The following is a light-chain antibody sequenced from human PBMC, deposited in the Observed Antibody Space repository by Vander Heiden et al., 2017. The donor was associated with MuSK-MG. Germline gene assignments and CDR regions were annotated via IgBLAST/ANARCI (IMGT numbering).Light chain of an antibody. V-gene: IGLV1-40*01. Sequence: QSVLTQPPTWSGAPRQGVTIPCPWRTSNIGAGLDVNWYQQLPGTAPKLLIFGTNNRPSGVPDRFSGSKSGTSASLAITGLQPEDEADYYCQSYDSSLSGWLFGGGTKLTVL. CDR1: TSNIGAGLD. J-gene: IGLJ2*01. CDR3: QSYDSSLSGWL. CDR2: GTN.